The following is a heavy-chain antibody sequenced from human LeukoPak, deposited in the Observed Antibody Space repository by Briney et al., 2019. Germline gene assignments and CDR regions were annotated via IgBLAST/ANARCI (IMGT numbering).Heavy chain of an antibody. D-gene: IGHD4-17*01. Sequence: PSETLSLTCTVSGGSISSGSFYWTWIRQPVGKGLDWIGRIYSTGTTTYSPSLKSRVTISVDTSKTQFSLKLSSVTAADTAVYYCARGADGDSNYYYYYMDVWGKGTTVTISS. V-gene: IGHV4-61*01. J-gene: IGHJ6*03. CDR3: ARGADGDSNYYYYYMDV. CDR1: GGSISSGSFY. CDR2: IYSTGTT.